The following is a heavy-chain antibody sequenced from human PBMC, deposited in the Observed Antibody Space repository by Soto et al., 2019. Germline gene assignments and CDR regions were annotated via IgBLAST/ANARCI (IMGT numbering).Heavy chain of an antibody. V-gene: IGHV3-9*01. CDR2: MSWNSGTI. CDR3: AKDRWGVGTTPPHYYHGMDV. D-gene: IGHD3-16*01. CDR1: GFTFDHYA. Sequence: EVQLVESGGGLVQPGRSLRLSCAASGFTFDHYAMHWVRQAPGKGLEWVSSMSWNSGTIGYADSVKGRFTIYRDNARNSRYLERSSLSAEDTAFYYCAKDRWGVGTTPPHYYHGMDVWGQGTSVTVSS. J-gene: IGHJ6*02.